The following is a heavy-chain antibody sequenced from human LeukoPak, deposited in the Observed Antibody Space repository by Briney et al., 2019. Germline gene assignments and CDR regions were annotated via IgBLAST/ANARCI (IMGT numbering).Heavy chain of an antibody. V-gene: IGHV3-20*04. CDR1: GFTFDDYG. CDR3: ARAGLAGTRAFDI. Sequence: GGSLRLSCAAPGFTFDDYGMNWVRQAPGKGLEWVSGINWNGGTTSYADSVKGRFTISRDNAKNSLYLQMNSLRAEDTALYYCARAGLAGTRAFDIWGQGTMVTVSS. D-gene: IGHD1-7*01. J-gene: IGHJ3*02. CDR2: INWNGGTT.